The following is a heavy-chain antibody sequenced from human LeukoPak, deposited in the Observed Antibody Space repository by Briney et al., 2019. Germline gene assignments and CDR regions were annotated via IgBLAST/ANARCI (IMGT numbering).Heavy chain of an antibody. CDR2: IWYDGSNK. CDR1: GFTFSNYA. V-gene: IGHV3-33*08. CDR3: ARQDSNRVIWFDP. Sequence: GGSLRLSCAASGFTFSNYAMHWVRQAPGKGLEWVAVIWYDGSNKYYADSVKGRFTISRDNSKNTLYLQMNSLRAEDTAVYYCARQDSNRVIWFDPWGQGTLVTVSS. D-gene: IGHD4-11*01. J-gene: IGHJ5*02.